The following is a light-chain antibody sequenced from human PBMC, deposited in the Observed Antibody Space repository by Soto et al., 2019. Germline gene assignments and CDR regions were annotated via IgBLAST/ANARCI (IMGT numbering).Light chain of an antibody. Sequence: QSALTQPASVSGSPGQSITISCTGTSSDVGSYNLVSWYQQHPGKAHKLMIYEVSKRPSGVSNRFSGFKSGNTASLTISGLQAEDEADYYCCSYAGSSTFVVFGGGTKLTVL. CDR3: CSYAGSSTFVV. CDR1: SSDVGSYNL. CDR2: EVS. V-gene: IGLV2-23*02. J-gene: IGLJ2*01.